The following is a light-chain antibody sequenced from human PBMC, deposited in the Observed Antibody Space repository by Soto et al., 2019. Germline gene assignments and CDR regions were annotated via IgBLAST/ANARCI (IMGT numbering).Light chain of an antibody. CDR2: GAS. J-gene: IGKJ4*01. V-gene: IGKV3-20*01. CDR3: QQYSSSPLT. CDR1: QSISNN. Sequence: EIVMTQSPGTLSVSPGERATLSCRASQSISNNLAWYQQKPGQAPRLLIYGASNRATGIPDRFSGSGSGTDFTLTISRLEPEDFAVYYCQQYSSSPLTFGGGTKVDI.